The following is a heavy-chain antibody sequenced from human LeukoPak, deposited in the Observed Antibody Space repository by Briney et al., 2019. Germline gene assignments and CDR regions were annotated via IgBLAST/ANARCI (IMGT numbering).Heavy chain of an antibody. CDR1: GYTFTSYG. J-gene: IGHJ4*02. CDR3: AREGFTVTTYVVYFDY. Sequence: GASVKVSCKASGYTFTSYGISWVRQAPGQGLEWMGWINPNSGGTNYAQKFQGRVTMTRDTSISTAYMELSRLRSDDTAVYYCAREGFTVTTYVVYFDYWGQGTLVTVSS. CDR2: INPNSGGT. V-gene: IGHV1-2*02. D-gene: IGHD4-17*01.